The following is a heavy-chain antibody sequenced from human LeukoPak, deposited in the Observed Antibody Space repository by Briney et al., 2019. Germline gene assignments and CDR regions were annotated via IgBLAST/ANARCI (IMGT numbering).Heavy chain of an antibody. D-gene: IGHD2-2*01. CDR3: SRDPYCSSTSCFAPFDY. CDR2: ISSSSSYI. J-gene: IGHJ4*02. V-gene: IGHV3-21*01. Sequence: GGSLRLSCAASGFTFSSYSMNWVRQAPGKGLEWVSSISSSSSYIYYADSVKGRFTISRDNAKNSLYLQMNSLRAEDTAGYYCSRDPYCSSTSCFAPFDYWGQGTLVTVSS. CDR1: GFTFSSYS.